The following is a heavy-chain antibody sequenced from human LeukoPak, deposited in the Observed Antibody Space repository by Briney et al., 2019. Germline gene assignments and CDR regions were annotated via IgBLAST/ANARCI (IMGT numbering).Heavy chain of an antibody. Sequence: ASVKVSCKASGYTFTSYGISWVRQAPGQGPEWMGWISAFNGNTSYAQKLQGRITMTTDTSTSTVYMELRSLRSDDTAVYYCARGGTVVDTANPFDFWGQGTLVTVSS. J-gene: IGHJ4*02. D-gene: IGHD5-18*01. V-gene: IGHV1-18*01. CDR3: ARGGTVVDTANPFDF. CDR2: ISAFNGNT. CDR1: GYTFTSYG.